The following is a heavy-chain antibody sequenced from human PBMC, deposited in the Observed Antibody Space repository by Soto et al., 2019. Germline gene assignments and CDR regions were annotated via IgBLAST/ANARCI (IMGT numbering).Heavy chain of an antibody. CDR1: GGTFSKYV. CDR2: IVPMFDTS. J-gene: IGHJ4*02. V-gene: IGHV1-69*06. Sequence: SVKVSCKASGGTFSKYVFSWVRQAPGQGLEWMGSIVPMFDTSNYAQKFQDRVTISADKSTSTTYLQLESLRSEDTAVYYCARLPYSSHLDSLLYYFEHWGQGTVVTVSS. CDR3: ARLPYSSHLDSLLYYFEH. D-gene: IGHD6-13*01.